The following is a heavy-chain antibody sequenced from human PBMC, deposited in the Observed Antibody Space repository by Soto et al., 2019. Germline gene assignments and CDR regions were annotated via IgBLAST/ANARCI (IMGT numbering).Heavy chain of an antibody. CDR3: AKTEWSWYYGSGSYYNVGYFDY. Sequence: PGGSLRLSCAASGFSFSSYGMQWVRQAPGKGLEWVAFISYDGSNKYYADSVKDRFTISRDNSKKTLYLQMNSLRADDTAVYYCAKTEWSWYYGSGSYYNVGYFDYWGQGTLVTVSS. CDR2: ISYDGSNK. V-gene: IGHV3-30*18. CDR1: GFSFSSYG. D-gene: IGHD3-10*01. J-gene: IGHJ4*02.